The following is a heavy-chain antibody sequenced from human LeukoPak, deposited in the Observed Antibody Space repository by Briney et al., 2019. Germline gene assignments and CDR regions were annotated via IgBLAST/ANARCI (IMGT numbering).Heavy chain of an antibody. V-gene: IGHV3-23*01. CDR3: AKDPWYDFWSGRRWFDP. CDR1: GFTFSSYA. J-gene: IGHJ5*02. Sequence: PGGSLRLSCAASGFTFSSYAMSWVRQAPGKGLEWVSAISGSGGSTYYADSVKGRFTISRDNSKNTLYLQMNSLRAEDTAVYYCAKDPWYDFWSGRRWFDPWGQGTLVTVSS. CDR2: ISGSGGST. D-gene: IGHD3-3*01.